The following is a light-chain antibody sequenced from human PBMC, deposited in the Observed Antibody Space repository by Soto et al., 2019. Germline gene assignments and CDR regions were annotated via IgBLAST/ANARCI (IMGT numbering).Light chain of an antibody. Sequence: EIVMTQSPATLSVSPGERATLSCRASQSVSSNLAWYQHKPGQAPRLLIYGASIKATGIPAMFSGSGSGKDFTHTISSLQSEDFALYYCQQYNNWPPEVTFGPGTKVDFK. CDR2: GAS. J-gene: IGKJ3*01. CDR1: QSVSSN. CDR3: QQYNNWPPEVT. V-gene: IGKV3-15*01.